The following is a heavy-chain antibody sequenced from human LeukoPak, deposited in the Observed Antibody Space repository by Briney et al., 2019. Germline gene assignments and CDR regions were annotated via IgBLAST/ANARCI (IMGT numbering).Heavy chain of an antibody. V-gene: IGHV3-23*01. J-gene: IGHJ4*02. CDR2: ISDGGTIT. CDR3: ARDYYDSSGYYETPPDY. Sequence: PGGTLRLSCAASGFTFSDYGMSWVRQAPGKGLKWVSTISDGGTITYYADSVKGRFTISRDNSKNTLYLQMNSLRAEDTAVYYCARDYYDSSGYYETPPDYWGQGTLVTVSS. CDR1: GFTFSDYG. D-gene: IGHD3-22*01.